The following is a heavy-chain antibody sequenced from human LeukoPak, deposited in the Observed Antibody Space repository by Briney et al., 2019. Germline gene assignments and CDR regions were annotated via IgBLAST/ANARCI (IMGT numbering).Heavy chain of an antibody. V-gene: IGHV4-34*01. Sequence: PSETLSLTCAVYGGSFSGYYWSWIRQPPGKGLEWIGEINHSGSTNYNPSLKSRVTISVDMSKNQFSLKLSSVTAADTAVYYCARGRRGSSSWYGKNYFDYWGQGTLVTVSS. D-gene: IGHD6-13*01. J-gene: IGHJ4*02. CDR2: INHSGST. CDR3: ARGRRGSSSWYGKNYFDY. CDR1: GGSFSGYY.